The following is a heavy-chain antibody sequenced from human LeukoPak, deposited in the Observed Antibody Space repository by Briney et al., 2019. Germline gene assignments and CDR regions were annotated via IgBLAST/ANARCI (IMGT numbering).Heavy chain of an antibody. J-gene: IGHJ4*02. CDR2: IYPGDSDT. D-gene: IGHD3-3*01. V-gene: IGHV5-51*01. Sequence: PGESLKISCKGSGYSFTSYWIGWVRQMPGKGLEWMGIIYPGDSDTRYSPSFQGQVTISADKSISTAYLQWSSLKASDTAMYYCARSYYDFWSGYSPFCYWGQRTLVTVSS. CDR3: ARSYYDFWSGYSPFCY. CDR1: GYSFTSYW.